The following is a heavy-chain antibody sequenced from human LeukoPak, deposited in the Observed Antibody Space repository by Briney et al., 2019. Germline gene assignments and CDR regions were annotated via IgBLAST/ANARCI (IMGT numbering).Heavy chain of an antibody. CDR2: IYYSGST. Sequence: SQTLSLTCTVSGGSISSDGYYWSWIRQPPGTGLGWIGHIYYSGSTYYNPSLKSRVTISADRSKNQFSLKLSSVTAADTAVYYCGARRAFDIWGQGTMVTVSS. D-gene: IGHD6-6*01. V-gene: IGHV4-30-2*01. CDR3: GARRAFDI. J-gene: IGHJ3*02. CDR1: GGSISSDGYY.